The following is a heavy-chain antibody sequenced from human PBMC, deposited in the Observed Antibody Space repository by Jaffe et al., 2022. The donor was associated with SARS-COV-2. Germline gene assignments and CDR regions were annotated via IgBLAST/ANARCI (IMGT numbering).Heavy chain of an antibody. D-gene: IGHD3-10*01. Sequence: EVQLVESGGDLVQPGGSLRLSCVASGFTFSDHYMDWVRQAPGKGLEWVGRIRNKGNSYTTEYAASLKNRFTISRDDSKNSLFLQMNSLTTEDTAVYYCARGLFGEPRYMDVWGKGTAVTVSS. CDR3: ARGLFGEPRYMDV. V-gene: IGHV3-72*01. CDR1: GFTFSDHY. CDR2: IRNKGNSYTT. J-gene: IGHJ6*03.